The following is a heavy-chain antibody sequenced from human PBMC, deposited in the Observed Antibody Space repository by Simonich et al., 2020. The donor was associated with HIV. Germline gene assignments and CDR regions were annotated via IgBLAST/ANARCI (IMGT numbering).Heavy chain of an antibody. Sequence: QVQLQQWGAGLLKPSETLSLTCAVYGGSFSGYYWSWIRQPPGKGLEWSGEINHRGSNNYNPSLKSRVTISVDTSKNQFSLKLSSVTAADTAVYYCARLTAGGLGEYFQHWGQGTLVTVSS. V-gene: IGHV4-34*01. D-gene: IGHD6-13*01. CDR3: ARLTAGGLGEYFQH. CDR2: INHRGSN. CDR1: GGSFSGYY. J-gene: IGHJ1*01.